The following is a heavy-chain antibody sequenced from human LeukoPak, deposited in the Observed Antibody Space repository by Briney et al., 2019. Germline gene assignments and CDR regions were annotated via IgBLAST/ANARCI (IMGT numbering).Heavy chain of an antibody. D-gene: IGHD2-8*01. Sequence: PGRSLILTCAASGFTLSSYGLNWVRQPPGKGLEWVGVMWYDGSKKYYADSVNGRFTHSKDTTKNAVDLQMSSLRGDDTAVYYCARDSDTNSHYSSFDYWGQGTLVTVS. J-gene: IGHJ4*02. CDR3: ARDSDTNSHYSSFDY. CDR1: GFTLSSYG. V-gene: IGHV3-33*01. CDR2: MWYDGSKK.